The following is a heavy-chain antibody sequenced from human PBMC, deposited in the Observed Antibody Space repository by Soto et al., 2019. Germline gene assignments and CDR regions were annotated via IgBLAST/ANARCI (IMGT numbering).Heavy chain of an antibody. CDR2: IYWDDEA. V-gene: IGHV2-5*02. CDR1: GFSLSTSGVG. Sequence: QITLKESGPSLVKPTQTLTLTCTFSGFSLSTSGVGVGWIRQPPGKALEWLAHIYWDDEAYYSPSLKSKLTITKDNSNTQVVLTMTQVDPVDTATYYSANSRYDSGSYRVVDYWGEGTLVTVSS. J-gene: IGHJ4*02. D-gene: IGHD3-10*01. CDR3: ANSRYDSGSYRVVDY.